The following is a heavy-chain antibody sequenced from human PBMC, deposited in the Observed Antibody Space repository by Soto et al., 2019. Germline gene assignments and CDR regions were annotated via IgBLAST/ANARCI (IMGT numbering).Heavy chain of an antibody. Sequence: GGSLRLSCAASGFTFSSHGMHWVRQAPGNGLEWVAVIWYDGSNKYYADSVKGRFTISRDNSKSTPYLQMSSLRAEDTAVYFCARGVGNYYYYMDVWGKGTTVTVSS. J-gene: IGHJ6*03. V-gene: IGHV3-33*01. CDR1: GFTFSSHG. CDR3: ARGVGNYYYYMDV. CDR2: IWYDGSNK.